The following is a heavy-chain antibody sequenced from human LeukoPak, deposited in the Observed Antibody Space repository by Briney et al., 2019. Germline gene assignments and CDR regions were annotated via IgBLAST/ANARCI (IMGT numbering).Heavy chain of an antibody. CDR3: ARDTNRYYFDY. CDR1: GGSISSSSYY. V-gene: IGHV4-39*07. J-gene: IGHJ4*02. D-gene: IGHD1-14*01. Sequence: SETLSLTCTVSGGSISSSSYYWGWIRQPPGKGLEWIGSIYYSGSTYYNPSLKSRVTISVDTSKNQFSLKLSSVTAADTAVYYCARDTNRYYFDYWGQGTLVTVSS. CDR2: IYYSGST.